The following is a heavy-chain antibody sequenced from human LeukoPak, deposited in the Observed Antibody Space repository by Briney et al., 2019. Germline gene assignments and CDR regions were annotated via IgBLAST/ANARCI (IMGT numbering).Heavy chain of an antibody. CDR1: GGSCDDYY. CDR3: ARGRDRSKAGDL. CDR2: IHPHGIF. V-gene: IGHV4-34*01. Sequence: SETLSLTCDVSGGSCDDYYCSWIRQPPGKGLEWIGEIHPHGIFYYNSSLMSRVTISIDTSKSQFSLRLTSVTAADTAFYCCARGRDRSKAGDLWGKGGLVTVSS. D-gene: IGHD5-24*01. J-gene: IGHJ5*02.